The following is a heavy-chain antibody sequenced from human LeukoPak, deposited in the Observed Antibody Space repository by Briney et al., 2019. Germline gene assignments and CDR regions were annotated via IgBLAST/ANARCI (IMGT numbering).Heavy chain of an antibody. CDR2: INTNTGNP. D-gene: IGHD3-22*01. V-gene: IGHV7-4-1*02. CDR1: GYTFTSYA. CDR3: ARDVGHYYYDSSGPSFLDY. J-gene: IGHJ4*02. Sequence: GASVKVSCKASGYTFTSYAMNWVRQAPGQGLEWMGWINTNTGNPTYAQGFTGRFVFSLDTSVSTAYLQISSLKAEDTAVYYCARDVGHYYYDSSGPSFLDYWGQGTLVTVSS.